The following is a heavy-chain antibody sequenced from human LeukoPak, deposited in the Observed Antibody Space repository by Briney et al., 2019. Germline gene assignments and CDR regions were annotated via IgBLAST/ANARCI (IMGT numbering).Heavy chain of an antibody. J-gene: IGHJ6*02. Sequence: ASVKVSCKASGYTFTSYAMHWVRQAPGQRLEWMGWINAGNGNTKYSQKFQGRVTITRDTSASTAYMELSSLRSEDTAVYYCARDAGHLSRSRSSPYGMDVWGQGTTVTVSS. V-gene: IGHV1-3*01. CDR2: INAGNGNT. CDR3: ARDAGHLSRSRSSPYGMDV. CDR1: GYTFTSYA. D-gene: IGHD3-10*01.